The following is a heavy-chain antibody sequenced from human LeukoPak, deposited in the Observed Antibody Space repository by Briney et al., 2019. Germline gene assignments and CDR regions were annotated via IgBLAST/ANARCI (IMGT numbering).Heavy chain of an antibody. Sequence: PGGSLRLSCAASGFTFSSYSMNWVRQAPGKGLEWVSYISSSSSTIYYADSVKGRFTISRDNAKNSLYLQMNSLRAEDTAVYYCARVRPLSRARYCSGGSCYRDYWGQGTLVTVSS. CDR3: ARVRPLSRARYCSGGSCYRDY. J-gene: IGHJ4*02. V-gene: IGHV3-48*01. D-gene: IGHD2-15*01. CDR1: GFTFSSYS. CDR2: ISSSSSTI.